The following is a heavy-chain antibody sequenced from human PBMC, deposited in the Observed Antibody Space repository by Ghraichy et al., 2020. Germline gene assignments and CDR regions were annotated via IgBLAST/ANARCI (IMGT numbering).Heavy chain of an antibody. V-gene: IGHV3-7*03. Sequence: GGSLRLSCAASGFTFSSYWMSWVRQAPGKGLEWVANIKQDGSEKYYVDSVKGRFTISRDNAKKSLYLQMNSLRAEDTAVDYCARNDYDFWSGYYYYGMDVWGQGTTVTVSS. CDR2: IKQDGSEK. D-gene: IGHD3-3*01. J-gene: IGHJ6*02. CDR1: GFTFSSYW. CDR3: ARNDYDFWSGYYYYGMDV.